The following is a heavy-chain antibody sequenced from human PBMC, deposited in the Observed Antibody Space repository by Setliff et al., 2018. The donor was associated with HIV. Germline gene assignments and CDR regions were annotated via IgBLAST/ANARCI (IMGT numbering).Heavy chain of an antibody. CDR3: ARGPYSSGFKTWRDYYYYYGMDV. CDR2: IIPIFDTT. CDR1: GGTFSSYA. V-gene: IGHV1-69*13. D-gene: IGHD6-19*01. J-gene: IGHJ6*02. Sequence: ASVKVSCKASGGTFSSYAISWVRQAPGQGLEWMGGIIPIFDTTHYAQKFQGRVTITADESTSTAYMELSSLRSEDTAVYYCARGPYSSGFKTWRDYYYYYGMDVWGQGTTVTVSS.